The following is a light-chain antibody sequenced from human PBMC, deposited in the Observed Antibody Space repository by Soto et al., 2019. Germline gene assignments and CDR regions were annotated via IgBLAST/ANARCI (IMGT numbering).Light chain of an antibody. CDR3: QQSYSTPIT. CDR2: DAS. V-gene: IGKV1-5*01. J-gene: IGKJ5*01. Sequence: DIQMTQSPSALSASVGDRFTISCRASRDISSWLAWYQQKPGKAPKLLIYDASSLESGVPSRFSGSGSGTEFTLTISSLQPDDFATYYCQQSYSTPITFGQGTRLEI. CDR1: RDISSW.